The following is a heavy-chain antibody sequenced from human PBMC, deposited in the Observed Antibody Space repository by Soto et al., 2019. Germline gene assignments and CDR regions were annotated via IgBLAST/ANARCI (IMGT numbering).Heavy chain of an antibody. CDR1: GFTFSSYE. J-gene: IGHJ3*02. D-gene: IGHD4-4*01. V-gene: IGHV3-48*03. CDR2: ISSSGSTI. CDR3: ARGVMTTVTDAFDI. Sequence: GGSLRLSCAASGFTFSSYEMNWVRQATGKGLEWVSYISSSGSTIYYADSVKGRFTISRDNAKNSLYLQMNSLRAEDTAVYYCARGVMTTVTDAFDIWGQGTIVTV.